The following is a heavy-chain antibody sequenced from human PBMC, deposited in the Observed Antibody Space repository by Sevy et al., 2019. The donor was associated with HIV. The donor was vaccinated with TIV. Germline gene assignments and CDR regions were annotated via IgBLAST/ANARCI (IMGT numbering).Heavy chain of an antibody. CDR1: GFTFNNAW. CDR2: IKSKIDGETT. J-gene: IGHJ4*02. D-gene: IGHD3-22*01. Sequence: GGSLRLSCAVSGFTFNNAWMNWVRQAPGTGLQWVGLIKSKIDGETTDYAAPLKGRFTISRDDSKNTLFLQMNILKIEDTAVYYCATAPGYYDSAPFDYWGPGTLVTVSS. CDR3: ATAPGYYDSAPFDY. V-gene: IGHV3-15*01.